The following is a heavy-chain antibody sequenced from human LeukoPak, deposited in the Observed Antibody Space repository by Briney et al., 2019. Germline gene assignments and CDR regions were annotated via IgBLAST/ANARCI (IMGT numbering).Heavy chain of an antibody. Sequence: GGSLRLSCAASGITFISAWMNWVRQAPGKGLEWVGCIKSKTDGGTAEHAAPVKGRFIISRDNSKNTLYLQMNSLRAEDTAVYYCAKTRRFFPYYFDYWGQGTLVTVSS. D-gene: IGHD3-3*01. V-gene: IGHV3-15*01. CDR1: GITFISAW. CDR2: IKSKTDGGTA. CDR3: AKTRRFFPYYFDY. J-gene: IGHJ4*02.